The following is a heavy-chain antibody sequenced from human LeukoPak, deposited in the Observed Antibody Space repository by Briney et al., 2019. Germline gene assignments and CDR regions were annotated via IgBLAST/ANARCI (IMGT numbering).Heavy chain of an antibody. J-gene: IGHJ3*02. CDR2: INHSGST. V-gene: IGHV4-34*01. Sequence: SETLSLTCAVYGGSFSVYYWSCIRQPPGKGLEWIGEINHSGSTNYNPSLKSRVTISVDTSKNQFSLKLSSVTAADTAVYYCARGRVNNPLDIWGQGTMVTVSS. D-gene: IGHD1-14*01. CDR1: GGSFSVYY. CDR3: ARGRVNNPLDI.